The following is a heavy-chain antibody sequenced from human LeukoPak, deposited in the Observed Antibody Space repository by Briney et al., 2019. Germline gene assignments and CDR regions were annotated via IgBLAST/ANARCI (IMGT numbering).Heavy chain of an antibody. CDR3: ATVFRVGVAGKFDY. Sequence: GASVKVSCKVSGYTLTELSMHWVRQAPGKGLEWMGGFDPEDGETIYAQKFQGRVTMTEDTSTDTAYMDLSSLRSEDTAVFYCATVFRVGVAGKFDYWGPGTLVTVSS. V-gene: IGHV1-24*01. J-gene: IGHJ4*02. CDR2: FDPEDGET. D-gene: IGHD6-19*01. CDR1: GYTLTELS.